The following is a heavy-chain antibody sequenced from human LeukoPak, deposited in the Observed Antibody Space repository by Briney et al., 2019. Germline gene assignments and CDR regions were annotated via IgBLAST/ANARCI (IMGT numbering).Heavy chain of an antibody. CDR3: ARTTVTYFDY. J-gene: IGHJ4*02. CDR1: GFTFSSYS. V-gene: IGHV3-66*02. Sequence: GGSLRLSCAASGFTFSSYSMNWVRQAPGKGLEWVSVIYSGGSTYYADSVKGRFTIPRDNSKNTLYLQMNSLRAEDTAVYYCARTTVTYFDYWGQGTLVTVSS. D-gene: IGHD4-17*01. CDR2: IYSGGST.